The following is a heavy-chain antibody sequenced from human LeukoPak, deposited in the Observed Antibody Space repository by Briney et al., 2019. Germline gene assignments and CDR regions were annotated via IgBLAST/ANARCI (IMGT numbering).Heavy chain of an antibody. V-gene: IGHV1-2*02. CDR3: ARGGIAARPGGYYYYYYMDV. D-gene: IGHD6-6*01. Sequence: ASVKVSCKASGYTFTSYGISWVRQAPGQGLEWMGWINPNSGGTNYAQKFQGRVTMTRDTSISTAYMELSRLRSDDTAVYYCARGGIAARPGGYYYYYYMDVWGKGTTVTVSS. CDR1: GYTFTSYG. J-gene: IGHJ6*03. CDR2: INPNSGGT.